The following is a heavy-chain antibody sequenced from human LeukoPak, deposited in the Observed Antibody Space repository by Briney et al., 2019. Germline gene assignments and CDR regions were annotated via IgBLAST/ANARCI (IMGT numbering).Heavy chain of an antibody. CDR2: IYYSGST. Sequence: SETLSLTCTVSGGSISSHYWSWIRQPPGKGLEWIGYIYYSGSTKFNPSLKSRVTISVDTSKNQFSLKLSSVTAADTAVYYCAREYSSSFDYWGQGTLVTVSS. CDR1: GGSISSHY. D-gene: IGHD6-6*01. V-gene: IGHV4-59*11. J-gene: IGHJ4*02. CDR3: AREYSSSFDY.